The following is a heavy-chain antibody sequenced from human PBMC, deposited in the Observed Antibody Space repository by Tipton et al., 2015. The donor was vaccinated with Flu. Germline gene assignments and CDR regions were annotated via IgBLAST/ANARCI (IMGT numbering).Heavy chain of an antibody. CDR3: ARGSGIAARPPVFFDY. CDR2: IYYSGST. D-gene: IGHD6-6*01. V-gene: IGHV4-59*12. CDR1: GGSISSYY. J-gene: IGHJ4*02. Sequence: TLSLTCTVSGGSISSYYWSWIRQPPGKGLEWIGYIYYSGSTNYNPSLKSRVTISVDTSKSQFSLKLSSVTAADTAVYYCARGSGIAARPPVFFDYWGQGTLVTVSS.